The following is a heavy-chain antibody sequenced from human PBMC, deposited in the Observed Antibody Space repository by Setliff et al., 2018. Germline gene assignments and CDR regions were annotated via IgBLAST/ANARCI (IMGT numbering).Heavy chain of an antibody. CDR2: IYHSGST. J-gene: IGHJ4*02. CDR1: GFTFSSYA. CDR3: ASSYCSSTSCHYYFDY. V-gene: IGHV4-30-2*01. D-gene: IGHD2-2*01. Sequence: LRLSCAASGFTFSSYAMTWVRQPPGKGLEWIGYIYHSGSTYYNPSLKSRVTISVDRSKNQFSLKLSSVTAADTAVYYCASSYCSSTSCHYYFDYWGQGTLVTVSS.